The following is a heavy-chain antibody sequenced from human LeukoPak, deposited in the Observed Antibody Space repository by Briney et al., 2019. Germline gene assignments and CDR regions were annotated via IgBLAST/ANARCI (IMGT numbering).Heavy chain of an antibody. CDR2: ISGGTT. J-gene: IGHJ4*02. Sequence: PGGSLRLSCTASGFTFGDYLMSWFRQAPGKGLEWIGFISGGTTEYAASVKGRFTISRDDSTSIAYLQMHSLPTEDTAVYYRSRGSGWLSVYWGQGTLVTVSS. CDR1: GFTFGDYL. D-gene: IGHD6-19*01. V-gene: IGHV3-49*03. CDR3: SRGSGWLSVY.